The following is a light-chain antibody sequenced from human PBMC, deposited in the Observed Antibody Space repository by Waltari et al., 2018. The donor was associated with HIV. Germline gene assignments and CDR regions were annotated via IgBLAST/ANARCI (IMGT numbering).Light chain of an antibody. CDR1: QSVGTK. Sequence: EIVMTQSPGTLSVSPGERATVSCRASQSVGTKLAWYQYKIGQAPRLLIYDASTKTTQNPSRFSGTGSGTEFTLIISSLQSEDFEEYYCQQYKTWPYTFGQGTRVEIK. CDR3: QQYKTWPYT. CDR2: DAS. V-gene: IGKV3-15*01. J-gene: IGKJ2*01.